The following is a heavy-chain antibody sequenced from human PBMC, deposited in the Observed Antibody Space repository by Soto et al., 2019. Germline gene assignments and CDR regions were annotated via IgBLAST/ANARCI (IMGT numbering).Heavy chain of an antibody. CDR3: ARRLTMVRGVIIYDY. CDR2: IYYSGST. CDR1: GGSISSGGYY. J-gene: IGHJ4*02. Sequence: SETLSLTCTVCGGSISSGGYYWSWIRQHPGKGLEWIGYIYYSGSTYYNPSLKSRVTISVDTSKNQFSLKLSSVTAADTAVYYCARRLTMVRGVIIYDYWGQGTLVTVSS. V-gene: IGHV4-31*03. D-gene: IGHD3-10*01.